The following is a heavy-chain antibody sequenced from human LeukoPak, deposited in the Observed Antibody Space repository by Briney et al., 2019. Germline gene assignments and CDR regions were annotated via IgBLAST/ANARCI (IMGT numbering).Heavy chain of an antibody. V-gene: IGHV4-39*01. CDR2: IYYSGST. J-gene: IGHJ2*01. CDR3: ARHVRWLQLTLYFDI. Sequence: PSETLSLTCTVSGGSISTTSYYWGWIRQPPGKGQECIGSIYYSGSTYYNPSLNSRVTISVDTSKKQFSLKLSSVTAADTAVYYCARHVRWLQLTLYFDIWGRGTLVTVSS. CDR1: GGSISTTSYY. D-gene: IGHD5-24*01.